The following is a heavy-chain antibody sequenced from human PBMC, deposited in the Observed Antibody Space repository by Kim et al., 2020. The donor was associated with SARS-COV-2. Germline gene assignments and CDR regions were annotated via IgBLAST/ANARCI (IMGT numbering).Heavy chain of an antibody. CDR3: ARDLIGYCSSTSCYADYYYGMDV. V-gene: IGHV3-33*01. J-gene: IGHJ6*02. CDR2: IWYDGSNK. D-gene: IGHD2-2*01. Sequence: GGSLRLSCAASGFTFSSYGMHWVRQAPGKGLEWVAVIWYDGSNKYYADSVKGRFTISRDNSKNTLYLQMNSLRAEDTAVYYCARDLIGYCSSTSCYADYYYGMDVWGQGATVTVSS. CDR1: GFTFSSYG.